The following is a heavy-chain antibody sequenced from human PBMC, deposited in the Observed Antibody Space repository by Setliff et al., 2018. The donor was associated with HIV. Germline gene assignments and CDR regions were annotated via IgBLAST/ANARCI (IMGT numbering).Heavy chain of an antibody. CDR3: ARRTYSPGPFWYFDI. J-gene: IGHJ2*01. V-gene: IGHV4-59*12. CDR2: IFYSGGT. CDR1: GGSLNRYY. D-gene: IGHD5-18*01. Sequence: PSETLSLTCSVSGGSLNRYYWSWIRQAPGKGLEWLGYIFYSGGTNYNSHPSLKSRVSILVDTSTNQFSLRLSSLTAADTAVYYCARRTYSPGPFWYFDIWGRGTLVTVS.